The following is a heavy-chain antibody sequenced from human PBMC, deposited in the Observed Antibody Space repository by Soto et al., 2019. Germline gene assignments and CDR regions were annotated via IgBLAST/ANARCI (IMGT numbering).Heavy chain of an antibody. D-gene: IGHD3-22*01. CDR1: GFTFSSYA. J-gene: IGHJ4*02. CDR3: ARTEYYYDSSGYYSDPLDY. V-gene: IGHV3-30-3*01. Sequence: PGGSLRLSCAASGFTFSSYAMHWVRQAPGKGLEWVAVISYDGSNKYYADSVKGRFTISRDNSKNTLYLQMNSLRAEDTAVYYCARTEYYYDSSGYYSDPLDYWGQGTLVTVSS. CDR2: ISYDGSNK.